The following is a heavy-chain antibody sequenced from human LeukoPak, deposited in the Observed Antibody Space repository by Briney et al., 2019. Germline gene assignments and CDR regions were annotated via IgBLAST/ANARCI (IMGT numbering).Heavy chain of an antibody. J-gene: IGHJ4*02. V-gene: IGHV4-39*07. CDR1: GGSISSSSFY. Sequence: SETLSLTCTVSGGSISSSSFYWGWIRQPPGKGLEWIGNINYSGSTYYNPSLKSRVTISVDTSKNQFSLKLSSVTAADTAVYYCARSDYGANHAHVDYWGQGTLVSVSS. CDR3: ARSDYGANHAHVDY. D-gene: IGHD4-23*01. CDR2: INYSGST.